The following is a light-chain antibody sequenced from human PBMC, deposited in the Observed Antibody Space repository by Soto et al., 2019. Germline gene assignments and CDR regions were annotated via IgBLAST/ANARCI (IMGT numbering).Light chain of an antibody. CDR1: QSVSSY. CDR2: GAS. CDR3: QQYGSSGWT. V-gene: IGKV3-20*01. J-gene: IGKJ1*01. Sequence: EIVLTQSPGTLSLSPGERATLSCRASQSVSSYLAWYQQKPGQAPRLLIYGASSRATGIPDRFSGSGSGTDFTLTISRLEPEDFAVYYCQQYGSSGWTFGQGSKVDIK.